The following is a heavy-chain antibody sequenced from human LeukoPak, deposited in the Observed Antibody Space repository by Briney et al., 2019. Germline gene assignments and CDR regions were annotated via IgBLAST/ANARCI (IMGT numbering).Heavy chain of an antibody. Sequence: GGSLRLSCAASGFTFSSYGMHWVRQAPGKGLEWVAVIWYDGSNKYYADSVKGRFTISRDNSKNTLYLQMNSLRAEDTAVYYCARDSLTVTTGYYGMDVWGQGTTVTVSS. CDR3: ARDSLTVTTGYYGMDV. V-gene: IGHV3-33*01. J-gene: IGHJ6*02. CDR2: IWYDGSNK. D-gene: IGHD4-17*01. CDR1: GFTFSSYG.